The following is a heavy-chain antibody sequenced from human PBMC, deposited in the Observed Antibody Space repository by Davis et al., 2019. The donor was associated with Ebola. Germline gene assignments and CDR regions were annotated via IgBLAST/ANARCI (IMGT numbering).Heavy chain of an antibody. CDR3: TRGLIGETHY. Sequence: GESLKISCAASGFTFSSYAMSWVRQAPGKGLEWVSAISGSGGSTYYADSVKGRCTISRDNSKNTLYLQMNTLRADDTAIYYCTRGLIGETHYWGRGTLVTISS. D-gene: IGHD3-3*01. CDR2: ISGSGGST. J-gene: IGHJ4*02. CDR1: GFTFSSYA. V-gene: IGHV3-23*01.